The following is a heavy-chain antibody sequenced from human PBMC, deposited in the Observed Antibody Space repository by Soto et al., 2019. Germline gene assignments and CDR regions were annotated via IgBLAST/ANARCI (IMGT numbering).Heavy chain of an antibody. CDR2: IIPIFGTA. D-gene: IGHD6-13*01. CDR3: ARGVPGYSSSWYKRDYYYGMDV. Sequence: SVKVSCKASGGTFSSYAISWVRQAPGQGLEWMGGIIPIFGTANYAQKFQGRVTITADESTSTAYMDLSSLRSEDTAVYYCARGVPGYSSSWYKRDYYYGMDVWGQGTTVTVSS. J-gene: IGHJ6*02. V-gene: IGHV1-69*13. CDR1: GGTFSSYA.